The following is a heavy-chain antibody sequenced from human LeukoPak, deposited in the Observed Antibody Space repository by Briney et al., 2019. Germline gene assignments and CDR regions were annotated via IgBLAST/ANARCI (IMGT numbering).Heavy chain of an antibody. CDR1: GGSISSYY. Sequence: SETLSLTCTVSGGSISSYYWSWIRQPSGKGLEWIGYIYYSGSTNYNPSLKSRVTISVDTSKNQFSLKLSSVTAADTAVYYCARGGYSGYDWVYWGQGTLVTVSS. J-gene: IGHJ4*02. CDR2: IYYSGST. CDR3: ARGGYSGYDWVY. D-gene: IGHD5-12*01. V-gene: IGHV4-59*08.